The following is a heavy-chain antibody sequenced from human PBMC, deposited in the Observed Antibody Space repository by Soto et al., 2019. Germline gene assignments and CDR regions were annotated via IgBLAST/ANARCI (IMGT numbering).Heavy chain of an antibody. Sequence: GGSRRLSCAAAGFTFSNAWMNWVSKAPGKGLEWVGRIKSKTDGGTTDYAAPVKGRFTISRDDSKNTLYLQMNSLRAEDTAVYYCAKNPGYYYDSTGYHFDYWGQGTLVTVSS. V-gene: IGHV3-15*07. J-gene: IGHJ4*02. CDR3: AKNPGYYYDSTGYHFDY. D-gene: IGHD3-22*01. CDR1: GFTFSNAW. CDR2: IKSKTDGGTT.